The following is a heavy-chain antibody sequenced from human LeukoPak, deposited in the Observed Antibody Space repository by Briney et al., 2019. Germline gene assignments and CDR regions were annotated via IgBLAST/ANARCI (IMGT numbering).Heavy chain of an antibody. D-gene: IGHD3-22*01. CDR3: ARLGYDSSELDYDYYYIDV. Sequence: GTSVKASCKASGDTFSNYAISWVRQAPGQGLEWMAVIIPVFAIADSAQKFQGRVTITADESTSTVYMEMSSLTSEDTAVYYCARLGYDSSELDYDYYYIDVWGKGTTVTVSS. V-gene: IGHV1-69*01. CDR1: GDTFSNYA. CDR2: IIPVFAIA. J-gene: IGHJ6*03.